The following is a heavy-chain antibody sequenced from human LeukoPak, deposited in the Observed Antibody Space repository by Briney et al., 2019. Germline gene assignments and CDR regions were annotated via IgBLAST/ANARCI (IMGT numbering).Heavy chain of an antibody. CDR3: AKDLPLTPLSSGGYFDY. J-gene: IGHJ4*02. CDR1: GYTFTSYD. Sequence: ASVKVSCKASGYTFTSYDINWVRQAPAQGLEWMGWVNPNSGHTGYAQKFQGRVTMTRNTSISTAYMELSSLTSEDTAVYYCAKDLPLTPLSSGGYFDYWGQGTLVTVSS. D-gene: IGHD6-25*01. V-gene: IGHV1-8*01. CDR2: VNPNSGHT.